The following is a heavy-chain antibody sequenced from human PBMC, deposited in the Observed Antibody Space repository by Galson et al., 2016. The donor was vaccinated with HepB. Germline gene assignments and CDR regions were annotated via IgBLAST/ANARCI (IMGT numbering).Heavy chain of an antibody. J-gene: IGHJ5*02. CDR1: GFTFDKYA. V-gene: IGHV3-23*01. D-gene: IGHD3-3*01. CDR3: AKVGPLRFVEWFHNWFDP. Sequence: SLRLSCAASGFTFDKYAMNWVRQAPGKGLQWVSSISGTGITTYYADSVRGRFTVSRDNSKNTLFLQMSNLRADDTAVYYCAKVGPLRFVEWFHNWFDPWGQGTLVTVSS. CDR2: ISGTGITT.